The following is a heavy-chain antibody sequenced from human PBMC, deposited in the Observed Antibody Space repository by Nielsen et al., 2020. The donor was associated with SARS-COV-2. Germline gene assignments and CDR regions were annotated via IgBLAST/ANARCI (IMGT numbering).Heavy chain of an antibody. Sequence: GESLKISCAASGFTFDDYGMSWVRQAPGKGLEWVSGINWNGGSTGYADSVKGRFTVSRDNAKNSLYLQMNSLRTDDTAVYYCARGVELPHQPPAMDVWGQGTTVTVSS. CDR3: ARGVELPHQPPAMDV. CDR2: INWNGGST. J-gene: IGHJ6*02. V-gene: IGHV3-20*04. D-gene: IGHD2-15*01. CDR1: GFTFDDYG.